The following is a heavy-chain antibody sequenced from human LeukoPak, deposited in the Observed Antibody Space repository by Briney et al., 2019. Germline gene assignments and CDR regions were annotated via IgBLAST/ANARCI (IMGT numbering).Heavy chain of an antibody. CDR2: ISAYNGNT. CDR1: GYTLTSYG. D-gene: IGHD6-19*01. J-gene: IGHJ4*02. Sequence: ASVEVSCKASGYTLTSYGISWVRQAPGQGLEWMGWISAYNGNTNYAQKLQGRVTMTTDTSTSTAYMELRSLRSDDTAVYYCARDRSSGWYGPFGYWGQGTLVTVSS. CDR3: ARDRSSGWYGPFGY. V-gene: IGHV1-18*04.